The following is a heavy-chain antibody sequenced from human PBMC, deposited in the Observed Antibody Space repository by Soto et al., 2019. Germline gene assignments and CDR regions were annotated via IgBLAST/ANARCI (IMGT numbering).Heavy chain of an antibody. D-gene: IGHD6-19*01. CDR3: ARDPTTEAVAGSAIDI. J-gene: IGHJ3*02. V-gene: IGHV3-33*01. CDR1: GFTFSSYG. CDR2: IWYDGSNK. Sequence: PGGSLRLSCAASGFTFSSYGMHWVRQAPGKGLEWVAVIWYDGSNKYYADSVKGRFTISRDNSKNTLYLQMNSLRAEDTAVYYCARDPTTEAVAGSAIDIWGQGTMVTVSS.